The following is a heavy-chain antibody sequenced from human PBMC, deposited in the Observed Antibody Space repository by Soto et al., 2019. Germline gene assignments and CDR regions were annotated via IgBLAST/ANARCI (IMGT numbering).Heavy chain of an antibody. V-gene: IGHV1-46*03. CDR3: ARVFTLGSSSGLWAS. J-gene: IGHJ5*02. CDR2: INPSGGST. D-gene: IGHD6-6*01. CDR1: RYTLTSYY. Sequence: ASVKVSCKASRYTLTSYYMHSVRQAPGKGLEWMGIINPSGGSTSYAQKFQGRVTMTRDTSTSTVYMELSSLRSEDTAVYYCARVFTLGSSSGLWASWGQGTLVTVSS.